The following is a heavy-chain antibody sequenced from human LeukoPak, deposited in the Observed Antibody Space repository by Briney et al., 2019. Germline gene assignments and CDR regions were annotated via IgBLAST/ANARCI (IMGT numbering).Heavy chain of an antibody. CDR2: ISGDGYST. J-gene: IGHJ4*02. CDR3: ARVAPPLDDYIRGSFPYYFDY. V-gene: IGHV3-23*01. CDR1: RFIFDNYG. D-gene: IGHD3-16*01. Sequence: PGGSLRLSCAASRFIFDNYGMTWVRQAPGKGLEWVSGISGDGYSTYYADSVKGRFTISRDNSKNTLYLHMSSLRVEDTAVFYCARVAPPLDDYIRGSFPYYFDYWGQGTPVTVSS.